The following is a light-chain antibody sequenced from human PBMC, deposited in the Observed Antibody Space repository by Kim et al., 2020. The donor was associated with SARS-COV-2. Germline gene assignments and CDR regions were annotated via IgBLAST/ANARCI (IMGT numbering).Light chain of an antibody. J-gene: IGKJ2*01. CDR1: QSISSY. Sequence: SASVGDRLTITCRASQSISSYLNWYQQKPEKAPKLLIYAASSLQSGVPSRFSGSGSGTDFTLTISSLQPEEFATYYCQQSYSTPYTFGQGTKLEI. CDR3: QQSYSTPYT. CDR2: AAS. V-gene: IGKV1-39*01.